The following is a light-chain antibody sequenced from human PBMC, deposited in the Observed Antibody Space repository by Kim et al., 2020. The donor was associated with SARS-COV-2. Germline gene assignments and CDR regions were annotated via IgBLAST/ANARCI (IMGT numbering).Light chain of an antibody. Sequence: ASLAVYPVQRATLSCSASQSVATYLAWDQQRPGQAPWLLFYDASRRATGIPARVRGSGSGTDFTLTIGTLEPEDSAVYYGQQRGNFGQGTRLEIK. J-gene: IGKJ5*01. V-gene: IGKV3-11*01. CDR2: DAS. CDR3: QQRGN. CDR1: QSVATY.